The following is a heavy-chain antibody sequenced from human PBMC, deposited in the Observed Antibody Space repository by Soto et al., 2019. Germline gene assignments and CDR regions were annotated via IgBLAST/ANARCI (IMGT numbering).Heavy chain of an antibody. J-gene: IGHJ4*02. V-gene: IGHV5-51*01. CDR2: IYPSDSDT. D-gene: IGHD1-1*01. CDR1: GYSFTTYW. CDR3: ARKTGAQGPMDY. Sequence: GESLKISCKGSGYSFTTYWIGWVRRMPGKGLEWMGIIYPSDSDTRYSPSFQGQVTISVDKSISSAYLQWSSLKASDTAIYYCARKTGAQGPMDYWGQGTLVTVSS.